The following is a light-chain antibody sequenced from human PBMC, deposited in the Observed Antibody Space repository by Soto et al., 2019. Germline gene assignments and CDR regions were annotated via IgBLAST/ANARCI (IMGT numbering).Light chain of an antibody. Sequence: DIQMTQSPASLSASVGARVPITCRARQDIRSDLGLYPQKPGKAPKLRIYAASSLQSGVPSRFRVSGSGTDFTLTISSLQPEDFASYDCQWSYSTPFITVGQGTRLEI. CDR2: AAS. J-gene: IGKJ5*01. CDR3: QWSYSTPFIT. V-gene: IGKV1-39*01. CDR1: QDIRSD.